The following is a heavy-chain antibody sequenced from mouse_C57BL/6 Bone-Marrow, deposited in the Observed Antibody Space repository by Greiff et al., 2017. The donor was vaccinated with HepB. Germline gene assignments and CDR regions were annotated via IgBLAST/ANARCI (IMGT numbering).Heavy chain of an antibody. Sequence: EVQLMESGGGLVKPGGSLKLSCAASGFTFSSYAMSWVRQTPEKRLEWVATISDGGSYTYYPDNVKGRFTISRDNAKNNLYLQMSHLKSEDTAMYYCARDGPGAMDYWGQGTPVTVSS. CDR3: ARDGPGAMDY. CDR2: ISDGGSYT. J-gene: IGHJ4*01. V-gene: IGHV5-4*01. CDR1: GFTFSSYA.